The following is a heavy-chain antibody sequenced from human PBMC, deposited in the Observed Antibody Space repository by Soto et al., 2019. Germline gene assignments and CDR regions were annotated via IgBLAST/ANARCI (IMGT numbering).Heavy chain of an antibody. J-gene: IGHJ5*02. Sequence: GGSLRLSCAASGFTFSSYGMHWVRQAPGKGLEWVAVISYDGSNKYYADSVKGRFTISRDNSKNTLYLQMNSLRAEDTAVYYCAKDIPLYAYSSPIDPWGQGTLVTVSS. V-gene: IGHV3-30*18. CDR1: GFTFSSYG. CDR3: AKDIPLYAYSSPIDP. D-gene: IGHD6-13*01. CDR2: ISYDGSNK.